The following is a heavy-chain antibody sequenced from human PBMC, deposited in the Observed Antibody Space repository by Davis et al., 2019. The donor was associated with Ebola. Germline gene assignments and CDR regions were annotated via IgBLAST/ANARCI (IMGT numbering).Heavy chain of an antibody. D-gene: IGHD6-6*01. J-gene: IGHJ4*02. CDR3: VKGWLVHDF. CDR1: GFTFSNYG. Sequence: GGSLRPSCTASGFTFSNYGIHWVRQAPGKGLEYVAAIKSTGESTNYADSVKGRFSISRDNSKINVYLQMTSTKVEDTAVYFCVKGWLVHDFWGQGTLVTVSS. CDR2: IKSTGEST. V-gene: IGHV3-64D*08.